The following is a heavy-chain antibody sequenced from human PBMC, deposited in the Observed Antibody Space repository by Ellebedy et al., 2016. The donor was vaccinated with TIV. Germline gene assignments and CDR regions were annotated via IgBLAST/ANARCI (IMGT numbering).Heavy chain of an antibody. V-gene: IGHV3-66*01. D-gene: IGHD3-10*02. CDR3: AGASFYDVHLSGWYFDL. CDR1: KFTVSYNY. J-gene: IGHJ2*01. CDR2: IYTDYST. Sequence: GESLKTSCAASKFTVSYNYMNWVRQAPGKGPEWVSGIYTDYSTDYADSVKGRFTISRDNSKNTLYLQMNSLRTEDTAVYYCAGASFYDVHLSGWYFDLWGRGTLITVSS.